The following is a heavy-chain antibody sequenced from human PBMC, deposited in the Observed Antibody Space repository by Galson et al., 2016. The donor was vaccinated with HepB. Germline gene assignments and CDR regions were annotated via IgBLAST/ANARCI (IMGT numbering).Heavy chain of an antibody. D-gene: IGHD6-19*01. J-gene: IGHJ5*02. V-gene: IGHV2-5*02. CDR3: AHTNSGWTGNWFDP. CDR1: GFSLSTSGVG. Sequence: PALVKPTQTLTLTCTFSGFSLSTSGVGVGWIRQPPGKALEWLALIYWDDDKRYSPSLKSRLTITRDTSKNQVVLIMTNVDPVDTATYYCAHTNSGWTGNWFDPWGQGTLVTGSS. CDR2: IYWDDDK.